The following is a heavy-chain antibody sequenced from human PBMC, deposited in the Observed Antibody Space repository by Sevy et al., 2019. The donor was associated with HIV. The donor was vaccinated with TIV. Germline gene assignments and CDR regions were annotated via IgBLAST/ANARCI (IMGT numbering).Heavy chain of an antibody. D-gene: IGHD1-26*01. Sequence: GGSLRLSCAASGFSFSDYYMTWIRQAPGKGLEWVALIWYDGSQKYFADSLKGRLTISRDNSKNTLFLQMNSLRAEDTAVYYCARPILGVTTSTYFDSWGQGTLVTVSS. CDR2: IWYDGSQK. CDR1: GFSFSDYY. V-gene: IGHV3-33*08. J-gene: IGHJ4*02. CDR3: ARPILGVTTSTYFDS.